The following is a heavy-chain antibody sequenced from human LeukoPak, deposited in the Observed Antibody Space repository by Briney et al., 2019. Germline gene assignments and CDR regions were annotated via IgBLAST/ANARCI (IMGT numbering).Heavy chain of an antibody. J-gene: IGHJ4*02. D-gene: IGHD2-2*01. V-gene: IGHV4-38-2*01. CDR2: IYYSGST. CDR3: ARHQDVVIVPAAPTPFDY. CDR1: GYSISSGYY. Sequence: PSETLSLTCAVSGYSISSGYYWGWIRQPPGKGLEWIGSIYYSGSTYYNPSLKSRLTISVDTSKNQFSLKLSSVTAADTAVYYCARHQDVVIVPAAPTPFDYWGQGTLVTVPS.